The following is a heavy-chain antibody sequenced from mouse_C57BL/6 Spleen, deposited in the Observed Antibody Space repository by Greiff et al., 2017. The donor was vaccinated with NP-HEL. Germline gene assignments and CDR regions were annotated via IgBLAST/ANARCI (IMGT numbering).Heavy chain of an antibody. J-gene: IGHJ3*01. Sequence: EVQRVESGGGLVKPGGSLKLSCAASGFTFSSYAMSWVRQTPEKRLEWVATISDGGSYTYYPDNVKGRFTISRDNAKNNLYLQMSHLKSEDTAMYYCARDGDSSGSPVAYWGQGTLVTVSA. CDR1: GFTFSSYA. D-gene: IGHD3-2*02. V-gene: IGHV5-4*01. CDR2: ISDGGSYT. CDR3: ARDGDSSGSPVAY.